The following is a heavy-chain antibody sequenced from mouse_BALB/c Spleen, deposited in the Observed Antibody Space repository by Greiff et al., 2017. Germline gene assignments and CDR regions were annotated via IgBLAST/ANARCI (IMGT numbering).Heavy chain of an antibody. J-gene: IGHJ2*01. Sequence: VQLQQPGAELVKPGASVKLSCKASGYTFTSYWMHWVKQRPGQGLEWIGEINPSNGRTNYNEKFKSKATLTVDKSSSTAYMQLSSLTSEDSAVYYCAVWSPYWGQGTTLTVSS. V-gene: IGHV1S81*02. CDR3: AVWSPY. D-gene: IGHD2-10*02. CDR1: GYTFTSYW. CDR2: INPSNGRT.